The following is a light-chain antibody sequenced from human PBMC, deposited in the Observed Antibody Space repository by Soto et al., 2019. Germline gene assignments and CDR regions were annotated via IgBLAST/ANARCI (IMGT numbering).Light chain of an antibody. J-gene: IGLJ1*01. Sequence: QSALTQPPSVSGSPGQSVTISCTGTSSDVGIYNRLSWYQQPPGTAPKLIMYEVNTRPSGVPDRFSGSKSGSTASLTISGLQAEDEADYYCSLYISGSTYVFGTGTKVTVX. CDR3: SLYISGSTYV. V-gene: IGLV2-18*01. CDR1: SSDVGIYNR. CDR2: EVN.